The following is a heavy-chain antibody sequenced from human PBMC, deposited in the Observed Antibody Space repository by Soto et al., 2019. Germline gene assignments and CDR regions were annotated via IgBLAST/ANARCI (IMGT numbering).Heavy chain of an antibody. CDR2: ISYDGSLQ. V-gene: IGHV3-30*13. Sequence: QAQLVESGGGVVQPGRSLRLSCAASGFAFSSYGMHWVRQAPGTGLEWVAVISYDGSLQHYADSVKGRFTISRDNSKNRVLLQMSSLRAGDTAVYYCVSDRGYGHASVPYSWGQGTLVSVSS. CDR3: VSDRGYGHASVPYS. J-gene: IGHJ4*02. CDR1: GFAFSSYG. D-gene: IGHD5-18*01.